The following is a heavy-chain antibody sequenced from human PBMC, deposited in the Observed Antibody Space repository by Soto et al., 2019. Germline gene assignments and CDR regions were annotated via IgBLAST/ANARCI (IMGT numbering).Heavy chain of an antibody. J-gene: IGHJ6*02. CDR2: ISSSSSTI. CDR3: AKDAAAGPYYYGMDV. CDR1: GCIFGSHS. Sequence: GGSLRLRTAVSGCIFGSHSVHRVGQAPGEGVEWVAYISSSSSTIYYADSVKGRFTLLRDNAKNSLYLQMNSLRAEDTALYYCAKDAAAGPYYYGMDVWGQGTTVTVSS. D-gene: IGHD6-13*01. V-gene: IGHV3-48*01.